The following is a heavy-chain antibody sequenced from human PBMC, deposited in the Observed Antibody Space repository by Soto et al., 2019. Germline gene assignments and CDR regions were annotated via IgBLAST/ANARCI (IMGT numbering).Heavy chain of an antibody. CDR1: GYTLTELS. Sequence: QVQLVQSGAEVKKPGASVKVSCKVSGYTLTELSMHWVRQAPGKGLEGMGGFDPENGETIYAQKFQGRVTMTEDTSTDTAYMELSRLRSEDTAVYYCATVTPKDHGPYYYYGMDVWGQGTTVTVSS. CDR3: ATVTPKDHGPYYYYGMDV. J-gene: IGHJ6*02. CDR2: FDPENGET. D-gene: IGHD4-17*01. V-gene: IGHV1-24*01.